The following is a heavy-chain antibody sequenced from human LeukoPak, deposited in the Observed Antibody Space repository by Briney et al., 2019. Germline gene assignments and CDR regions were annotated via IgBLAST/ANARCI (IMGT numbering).Heavy chain of an antibody. J-gene: IGHJ4*02. CDR1: GSTFSSYA. CDR2: ISYDGSNK. V-gene: IGHV3-30-3*01. D-gene: IGHD4-23*01. CDR3: ARDAPGNSHTLDY. Sequence: GGSLRLSCAASGSTFSSYAMHWVRQAPGKGLEWVAVISYDGSNKYYADSVKGRFTISRDNSKNTLYLQMNSLRDEDTAIYYCARDAPGNSHTLDYWGQGTLVTVSS.